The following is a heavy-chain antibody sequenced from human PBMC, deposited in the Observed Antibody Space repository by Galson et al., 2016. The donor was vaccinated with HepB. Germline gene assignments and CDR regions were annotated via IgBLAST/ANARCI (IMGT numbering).Heavy chain of an antibody. Sequence: SLRLSCAASGFTFSRAWMNWVRQAPGKGLEWVGRVKSYTDGGTTDYAAPMKGRFSLSRDESNNRLYLQMNSLKTEDTAVNYCTTSSTRGYTYGSSAYWGRGTLVAVSS. CDR2: VKSYTDGGTT. D-gene: IGHD5-18*01. J-gene: IGHJ4*02. V-gene: IGHV3-15*01. CDR1: GFTFSRAW. CDR3: TTSSTRGYTYGSSAY.